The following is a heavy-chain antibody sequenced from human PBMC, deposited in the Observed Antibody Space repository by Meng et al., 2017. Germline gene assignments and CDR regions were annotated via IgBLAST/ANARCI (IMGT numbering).Heavy chain of an antibody. CDR1: GGSISSSNW. D-gene: IGHD6-19*01. V-gene: IGHV4-4*02. J-gene: IGHJ4*02. Sequence: QVQRQESGPGLVEPSGTLSLTCAVSGGSISSSNWWSWVRQPPGKGLEWIGEIYHSGSTNYNPSLKSRVTISADKSKNQFSLKLSSVTAADTAVYYCARDRGAVAGTNFDYWGQGTLVTVSS. CDR3: ARDRGAVAGTNFDY. CDR2: IYHSGST.